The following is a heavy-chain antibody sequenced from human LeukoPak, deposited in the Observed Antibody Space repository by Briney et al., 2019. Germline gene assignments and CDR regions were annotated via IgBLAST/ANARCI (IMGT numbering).Heavy chain of an antibody. J-gene: IGHJ4*02. V-gene: IGHV3-23*01. CDR1: GFTFSSYA. CDR3: VKDFLHGPHIEPVGSVGPFDY. CDR2: LHADSGMT. D-gene: IGHD2-2*01. Sequence: GGSLRLSCATSGFTFSSYAMSWVRQAPGKGLEWVSGLHADSGMTYYADSVKGQFTISRDNSKNTLYFQMNSLRAEDTAVYYCVKDFLHGPHIEPVGSVGPFDYWGQGTLVTVSS.